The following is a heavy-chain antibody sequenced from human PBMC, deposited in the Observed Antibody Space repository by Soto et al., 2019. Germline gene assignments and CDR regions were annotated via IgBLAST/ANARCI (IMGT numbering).Heavy chain of an antibody. Sequence: QVQLVQSGAEVRKPGSSVTVSCKASGGTFSNYAISWVRQAPGQGLEWMGGIIPIVGTGSYAQKFQGRVTITADEPTPTAYMELSSLRFEDTAVYYCARLVIIVPTASTHYSYHMDVWGPGTTVTVSS. CDR2: IIPIVGTG. D-gene: IGHD2-2*01. V-gene: IGHV1-69*01. J-gene: IGHJ6*02. CDR3: ARLVIIVPTASTHYSYHMDV. CDR1: GGTFSNYA.